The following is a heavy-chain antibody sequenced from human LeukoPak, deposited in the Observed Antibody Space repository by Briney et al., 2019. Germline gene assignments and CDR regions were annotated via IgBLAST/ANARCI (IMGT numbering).Heavy chain of an antibody. Sequence: PGGSLRLSCAASGFTFSSYAMGWVRQAPGKGLEWVSAISGSGGSTYYADSVKGRFTISRDNSKNTLYLQMNSLRAEDTAVYYCAKGLVGATDPYYFDYWGQGTLVTVSS. J-gene: IGHJ4*02. D-gene: IGHD1-26*01. CDR2: ISGSGGST. CDR3: AKGLVGATDPYYFDY. V-gene: IGHV3-23*01. CDR1: GFTFSSYA.